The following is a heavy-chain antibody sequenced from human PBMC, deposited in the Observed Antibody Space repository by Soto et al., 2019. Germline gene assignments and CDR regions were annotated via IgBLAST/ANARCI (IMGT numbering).Heavy chain of an antibody. J-gene: IGHJ4*02. Sequence: ASVKVSCKASGGTFSSYAISWVRQAPGQGLEWMGIINPSGGSTSYAQRFQGRVTMTRDTSTSTVYMELSSLRSEDTAVYYCASLLTYCSGGSCYGDDYWGQGTLVTVSS. CDR3: ASLLTYCSGGSCYGDDY. D-gene: IGHD2-15*01. V-gene: IGHV1-46*01. CDR1: GGTFSSYA. CDR2: INPSGGST.